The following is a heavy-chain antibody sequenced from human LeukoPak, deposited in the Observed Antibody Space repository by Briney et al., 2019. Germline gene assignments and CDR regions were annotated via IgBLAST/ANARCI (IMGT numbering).Heavy chain of an antibody. D-gene: IGHD1-26*01. CDR1: GFTVSSNH. J-gene: IGHJ3*02. CDR2: IYSGGNT. CDR3: ARDLIVGGNHDAFDI. Sequence: PGGSLQLSCAASGFTVSSNHMTWVRQAPGKGLEWVSIIYSGGNTYYADSAKGRFTISRDNSKNTLYLQMNSLRAEDTAVYYCARDLIVGGNHDAFDIWGQGTMVTVSS. V-gene: IGHV3-66*01.